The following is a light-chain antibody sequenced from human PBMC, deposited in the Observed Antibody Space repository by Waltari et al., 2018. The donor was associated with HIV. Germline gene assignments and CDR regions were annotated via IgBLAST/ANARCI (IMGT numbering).Light chain of an antibody. CDR1: QNIGSS. Sequence: DIQMTQSPSSLSASVRDRVTITCRASQNIGSSLSWYQQKKGGAPRLLIYGASNLRSGVPSRFSGSGSGTEFTLTISSIQPGDFATYYCQQSLSTLPWTFGQGTKVDIK. V-gene: IGKV1-39*01. CDR3: QQSLSTLPWT. J-gene: IGKJ1*01. CDR2: GAS.